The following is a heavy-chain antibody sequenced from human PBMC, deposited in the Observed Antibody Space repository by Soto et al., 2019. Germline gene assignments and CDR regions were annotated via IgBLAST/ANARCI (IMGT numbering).Heavy chain of an antibody. CDR2: ISGSGGIT. D-gene: IGHD1-26*01. V-gene: IGHV3-23*01. CDR1: GFTFSSYA. J-gene: IGHJ4*02. Sequence: EVQLLESGGGLVQPGGSLRLSCAASGFTFSSYAMSWVRQAPGKGLEWVSGISGSGGITYYADSVQGRFTISRDNSRDTLYLQMNNVRAEDTAVYYCARANHYYYFEYWGQGALVTVSS. CDR3: ARANHYYYFEY.